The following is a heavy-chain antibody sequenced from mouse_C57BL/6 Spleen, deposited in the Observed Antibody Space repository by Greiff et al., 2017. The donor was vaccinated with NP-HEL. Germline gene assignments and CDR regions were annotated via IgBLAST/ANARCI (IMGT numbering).Heavy chain of an antibody. D-gene: IGHD2-5*01. CDR1: GFTFSSYA. V-gene: IGHV5-9-1*02. CDR2: ISSGGDYI. CDR3: TRDPYSNYYFDY. Sequence: VMLVESGEGLVKPGGSLKLSCAASGFTFSSYAMSWVRQTPEKRLEWVAYISSGGDYIYYADTVKGRFTISRDNARNTLYLQMSSLKSEDTAMYYCTRDPYSNYYFDYWGQGTTLTVSS. J-gene: IGHJ2*01.